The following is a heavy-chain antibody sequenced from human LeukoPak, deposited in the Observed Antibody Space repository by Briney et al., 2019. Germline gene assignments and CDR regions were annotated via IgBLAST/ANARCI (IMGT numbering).Heavy chain of an antibody. V-gene: IGHV4-59*01. J-gene: IGHJ3*02. D-gene: IGHD1-1*01. CDR2: ISNGGTT. CDR3: VRLQPNTGEWAFDI. Sequence: PSETLSLTCTVSGGPINCYYWSWIRQPPGEGLEWIGYISNGGTTNYNPSLKSRVTISVDKSKNQLSLKLGSVTAADTAVYHCVRLQPNTGEWAFDIWGQGTLVTVS. CDR1: GGPINCYY.